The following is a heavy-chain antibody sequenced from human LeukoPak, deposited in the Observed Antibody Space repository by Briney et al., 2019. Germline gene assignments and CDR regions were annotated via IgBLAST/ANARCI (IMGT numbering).Heavy chain of an antibody. D-gene: IGHD3/OR15-3a*01. CDR1: GGSISSSSYY. J-gene: IGHJ4*02. CDR2: IYYSGST. V-gene: IGHV4-39*01. CDR3: ARQTGSGLFILP. Sequence: SETLSLTCTVSGGSISSSSYYWGWIRQPPGKGLEWIGSIYYSGSTYYNPSLQSRVTISVDTSTNRFSLKLISVTAADTAVYYCARQTGSGLFILPGGQGTLVTVSS.